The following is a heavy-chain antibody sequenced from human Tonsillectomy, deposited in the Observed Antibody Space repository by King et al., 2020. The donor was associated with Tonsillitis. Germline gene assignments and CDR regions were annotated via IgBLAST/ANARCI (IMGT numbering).Heavy chain of an antibody. D-gene: IGHD2-21*02. Sequence: QLQESGQGLVKPSETQSLNCSVSGSTVTSSNYYWAWNRQPPGKGLECIGSIYSGGTTFYNPSLKSRVTISVDTSKNQFSLKLTSVTAADTAVYYCSRGVTADDAFDIWGQATSVTVSS. CDR2: IYSGGTT. V-gene: IGHV4-39*01. CDR1: GSTVTSSNYY. CDR3: SRGVTADDAFDI. J-gene: IGHJ3*02.